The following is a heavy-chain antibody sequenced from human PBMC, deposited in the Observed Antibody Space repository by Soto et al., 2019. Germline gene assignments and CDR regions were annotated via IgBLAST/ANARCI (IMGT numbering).Heavy chain of an antibody. Sequence: PGGSLRLSCAASGFTFSSYGMHWVRQAPGKGLEWVAVIWYDGSNKYYADSVKGRFTISRDNSKNTLYLQMNSLRAEDTAVYYWARDLPGATLRLYYWGQGTLVPVSS. CDR3: ARDLPGATLRLYY. CDR1: GFTFSSYG. J-gene: IGHJ4*02. CDR2: IWYDGSNK. V-gene: IGHV3-33*01. D-gene: IGHD1-1*01.